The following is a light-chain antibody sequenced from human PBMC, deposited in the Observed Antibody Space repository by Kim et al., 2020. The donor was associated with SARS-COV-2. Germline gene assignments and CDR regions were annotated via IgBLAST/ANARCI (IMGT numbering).Light chain of an antibody. Sequence: VALGQKVRITCQGDSLRSYYATWYQQKPGQAPIVVIYGKNNRPSGIPDRLSGASSGNTASLTITGTQAGDEADYYCNARDSNDNVVFGGGTQLTVL. CDR1: SLRSYY. CDR3: NARDSNDNVV. CDR2: GKN. V-gene: IGLV3-19*01. J-gene: IGLJ2*01.